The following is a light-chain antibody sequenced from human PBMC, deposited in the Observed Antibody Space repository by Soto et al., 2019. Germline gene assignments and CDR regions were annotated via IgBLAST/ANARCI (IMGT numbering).Light chain of an antibody. Sequence: QSVLTQPASVSGSPGQSIAISCTGTSSDVGGYNLVSWYQQYPDKAPKLMIFDVNTRPSGVSNRFSGSKSGNTASLTISGLQAEDEAEYYCSSYKSSSTLPDVFGTGTKLTVL. V-gene: IGLV2-14*01. CDR1: SSDVGGYNL. CDR3: SSYKSSSTLPDV. J-gene: IGLJ1*01. CDR2: DVN.